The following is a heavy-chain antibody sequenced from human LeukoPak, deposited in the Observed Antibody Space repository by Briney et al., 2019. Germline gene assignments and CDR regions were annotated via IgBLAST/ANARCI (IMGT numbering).Heavy chain of an antibody. CDR2: ISSSGSTI. V-gene: IGHV3-48*03. Sequence: GGSLRLSCAASGFTFSSYEMTWVRQAPGKGLEWVSYISSSGSTIYYADSVKGRFTISRDNAKNSLYLQMNSLRAEDTAVYYCARRHFEPIVVVPATLDYWGQGTLVTVSS. D-gene: IGHD2-2*01. CDR1: GFTFSSYE. CDR3: ARRHFEPIVVVPATLDY. J-gene: IGHJ4*02.